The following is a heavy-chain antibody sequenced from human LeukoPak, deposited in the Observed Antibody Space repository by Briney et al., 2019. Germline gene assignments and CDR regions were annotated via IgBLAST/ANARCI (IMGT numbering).Heavy chain of an antibody. Sequence: GGSLRLSCAASGFIFSSYGMHWVRQAPGKGLEWVAFIRYDGSNKYYADSVKGRFTISRDNSKNTLYLQMNSLRAEDTAVYYCARGYCSSTSCYTHYFDYWGQGTLVTVSS. CDR3: ARGYCSSTSCYTHYFDY. J-gene: IGHJ4*02. V-gene: IGHV3-30*02. D-gene: IGHD2-2*02. CDR2: IRYDGSNK. CDR1: GFIFSSYG.